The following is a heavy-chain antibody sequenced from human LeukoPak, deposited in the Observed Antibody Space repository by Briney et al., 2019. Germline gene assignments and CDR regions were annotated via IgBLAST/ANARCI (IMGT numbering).Heavy chain of an antibody. D-gene: IGHD3-22*01. CDR3: ARHTYYYDSSGYGFDY. Sequence: SETLSLTCTVSGGSISSSTYYWGWIRQPPGKGLEWIGSIYYSGSTYYNPSLKSRVTISVDTSKNQFSLKLSSVTAADTAVYYCARHTYYYDSSGYGFDYWGQGTLVTVSS. V-gene: IGHV4-39*01. CDR1: GGSISSSTYY. CDR2: IYYSGST. J-gene: IGHJ4*02.